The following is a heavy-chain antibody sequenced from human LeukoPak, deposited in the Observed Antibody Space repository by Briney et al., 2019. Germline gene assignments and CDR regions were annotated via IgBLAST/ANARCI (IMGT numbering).Heavy chain of an antibody. V-gene: IGHV3-23*01. Sequence: GGSLRLSCAASGFTFSSYTMSWVRQAPGKGLEWVSAISGSGGSTYYADSVKGRFTISRDNSKNTLYLQMNSLRAEDTAVYYCARHYYDSSGYYLRVSYYFDYWGQGTLVTVSS. CDR1: GFTFSSYT. D-gene: IGHD3-22*01. J-gene: IGHJ4*02. CDR2: ISGSGGST. CDR3: ARHYYDSSGYYLRVSYYFDY.